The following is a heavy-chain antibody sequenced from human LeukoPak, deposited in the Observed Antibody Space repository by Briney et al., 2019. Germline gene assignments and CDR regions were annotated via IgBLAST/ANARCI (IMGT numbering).Heavy chain of an antibody. D-gene: IGHD3-3*01. J-gene: IGHJ4*02. Sequence: GASVTVSCKASGYTFTSYGISWVRQAPGQGLEWMGWISAYNGNTNYAQKLQGRVTMTTDTSTSTAYMELRSLRSDDTAVYYCARDGAYYDFWSGYLLWGQGTLVTVSS. CDR2: ISAYNGNT. V-gene: IGHV1-18*01. CDR3: ARDGAYYDFWSGYLL. CDR1: GYTFTSYG.